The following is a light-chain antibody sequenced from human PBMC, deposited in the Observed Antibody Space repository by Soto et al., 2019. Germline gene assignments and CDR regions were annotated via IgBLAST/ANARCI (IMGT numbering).Light chain of an antibody. CDR3: QQYGSSPRT. J-gene: IGKJ1*01. V-gene: IGKV3-20*01. Sequence: EIVLTQSPGTLSLSPGERATLSCRASQSVSASSLAWYQQKPGQAPRVVIFGESSRATGIPDRFSGSGSGTDFTLTISRLEPEDFAVYYCQQYGSSPRTFGQGTKVEI. CDR2: GES. CDR1: QSVSASS.